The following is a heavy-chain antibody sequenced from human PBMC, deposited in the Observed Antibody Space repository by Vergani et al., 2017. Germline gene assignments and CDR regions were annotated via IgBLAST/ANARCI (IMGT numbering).Heavy chain of an antibody. J-gene: IGHJ3*02. CDR2: IYYSGST. CDR3: AGWYSGSYSGGAYAFDI. Sequence: QVQLQESGPGLVKPSQTLSLTCTVSGGSISSGDYYWSWIRQPPGKGLEWIGYIYYSGSTYYHPSLKSRVTISVDTSKNQFSLKLSSGTAADTAVYYCAGWYSGSYSGGAYAFDIWGQGTMVTVSS. V-gene: IGHV4-30-4*01. CDR1: GGSISSGDYY. D-gene: IGHD1-26*01.